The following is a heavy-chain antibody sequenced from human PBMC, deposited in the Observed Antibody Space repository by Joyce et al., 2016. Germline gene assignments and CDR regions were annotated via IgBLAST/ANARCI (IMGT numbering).Heavy chain of an antibody. V-gene: IGHV4-34*02. CDR1: NASFTSYY. Sequence: QLQLRQWGAGLLKPSETLSLTCAVFNASFTSYYWNWIRQAPGKGAEWLGEIKHNGVTKYNPSLQGRVAISVDASESQFSLTVTSVTAADTAIYYCARGAGVSLISGVAIKTGWFDSWGPGSRVTVSS. CDR2: IKHNGVT. CDR3: ARGAGVSLISGVAIKTGWFDS. D-gene: IGHD3-3*02. J-gene: IGHJ5*01.